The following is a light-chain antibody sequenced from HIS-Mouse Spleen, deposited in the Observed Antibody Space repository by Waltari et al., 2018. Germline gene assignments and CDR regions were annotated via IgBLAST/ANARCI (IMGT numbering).Light chain of an antibody. V-gene: IGKV1-33*01. CDR1: QDISNY. CDR3: QQYDNLHRLT. CDR2: DAS. Sequence: DIQMTQSPSSLSASVGDRVTITCQASQDISNYLNWYQQKPGKAPKLLIYDASNLETGVPSRFSGSGSGTDFTFTISSLQPEDTATYYCQQYDNLHRLTFGPGTKVDIK. J-gene: IGKJ3*01.